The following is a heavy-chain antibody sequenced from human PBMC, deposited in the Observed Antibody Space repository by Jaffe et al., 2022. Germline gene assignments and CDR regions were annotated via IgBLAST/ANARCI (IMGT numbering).Heavy chain of an antibody. D-gene: IGHD2-21*01. Sequence: EVQLLESGGGLVQPGGSLRLSCAASGFTFSSYAMSWVRQAPGKGLEWVSAISGSGGSTYYADSVKGRFTISRDNSKNTLYLQMNSLRAEDTAVYYCAKEGPEIPEGHNYFDYWGQGTLVTVSS. J-gene: IGHJ4*02. CDR3: AKEGPEIPEGHNYFDY. CDR1: GFTFSSYA. V-gene: IGHV3-23*01. CDR2: ISGSGGST.